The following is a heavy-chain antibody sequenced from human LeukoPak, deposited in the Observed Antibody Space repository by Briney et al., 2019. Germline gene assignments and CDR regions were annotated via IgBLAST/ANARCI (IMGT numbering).Heavy chain of an antibody. Sequence: NPSETLSLICTVSGGSISSYYWSWIRQPPGKGLEWIGYIYYSGSTNYNPSLKSRVTISVDTSKNQFSLKLSSVTAADTAVYYCARVNWNTQSWYFDLWGRGTLVTVSS. V-gene: IGHV4-59*01. CDR3: ARVNWNTQSWYFDL. D-gene: IGHD1/OR15-1a*01. CDR1: GGSISSYY. J-gene: IGHJ2*01. CDR2: IYYSGST.